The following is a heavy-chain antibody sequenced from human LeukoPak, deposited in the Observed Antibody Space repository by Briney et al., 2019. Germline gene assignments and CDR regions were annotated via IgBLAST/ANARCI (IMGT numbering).Heavy chain of an antibody. D-gene: IGHD2-2*01. J-gene: IGHJ4*02. CDR1: GGSISSGGYS. Sequence: SQTLSLTCAVSGGSISSGGYSWSWIRQPPGKGLEWIGYIYHSGSTYYNPSLKSRVTISVDRSKNQFSLKLSSVTAADTAVYYCARGGHCSGTSCYWNFDYWGQGTLVTVSS. CDR2: IYHSGST. CDR3: ARGGHCSGTSCYWNFDY. V-gene: IGHV4-30-2*01.